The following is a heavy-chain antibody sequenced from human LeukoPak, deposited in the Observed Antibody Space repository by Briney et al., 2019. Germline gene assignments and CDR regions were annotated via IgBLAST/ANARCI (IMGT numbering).Heavy chain of an antibody. J-gene: IGHJ3*02. D-gene: IGHD2-2*02. CDR2: IYTSGST. Sequence: SETLSLTCTVSGGSISSYYWSWIRQPAGKGLEWIGRIYTSGSTNYNPSLKGRVTMSVDTSKNQFSLKLSSVTAADTAVYYCARHALVGYCSSTSCYISAFDIWGQGTMVTVSS. CDR1: GGSISSYY. CDR3: ARHALVGYCSSTSCYISAFDI. V-gene: IGHV4-4*07.